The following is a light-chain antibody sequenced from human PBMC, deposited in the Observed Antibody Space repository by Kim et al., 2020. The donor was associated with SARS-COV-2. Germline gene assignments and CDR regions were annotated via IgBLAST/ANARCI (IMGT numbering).Light chain of an antibody. CDR2: RDN. CDR1: NIGPKQ. J-gene: IGLJ2*01. CDR3: QVWDNSVI. V-gene: IGLV3-9*01. Sequence: VPVPLGQTACISCGGDNIGPKQVHWYQQKAGQAPMLVIYRDNNRPSGIPERFSGSNSGNTATLTISVAQVGDEAEYYCQVWDNSVIFGGGTQLTVL.